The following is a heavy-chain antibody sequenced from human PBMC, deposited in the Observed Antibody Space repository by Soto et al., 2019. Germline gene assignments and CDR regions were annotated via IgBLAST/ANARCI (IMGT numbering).Heavy chain of an antibody. CDR3: AKAEYSGALPGL. V-gene: IGHV3-74*02. D-gene: IGHD2-15*01. CDR1: GFIFSTHW. J-gene: IGHJ4*02. Sequence: EVQLVESGGGLVQPGGSLRLSCEASGFIFSTHWMHWVRQVPGKGLDWVARIEDDGRRTDYADSVKGRFTISRDNAKSTLFLQLNNLRVEDTATYHCAKAEYSGALPGLWGRGTVVTVSS. CDR2: IEDDGRRT.